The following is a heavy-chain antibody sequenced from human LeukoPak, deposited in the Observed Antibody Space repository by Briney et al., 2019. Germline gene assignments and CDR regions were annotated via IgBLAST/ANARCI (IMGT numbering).Heavy chain of an antibody. V-gene: IGHV4-39*01. CDR2: IYYSGST. D-gene: IGHD3-10*01. Sequence: PSETLSLTCTVSGGSISSSSYYWGWIRQPPGKGPEWIGSIYYSGSTYYNPSLKSRVTISVDTSKNQFSLKLSSVTAADTAVYFCARTMVRGVFDYWGQGTLVTVSS. CDR3: ARTMVRGVFDY. J-gene: IGHJ4*02. CDR1: GGSISSSSYY.